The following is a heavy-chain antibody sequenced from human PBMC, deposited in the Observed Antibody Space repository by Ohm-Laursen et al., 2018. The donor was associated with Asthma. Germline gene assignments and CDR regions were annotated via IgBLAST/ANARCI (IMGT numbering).Heavy chain of an antibody. CDR2: IWYDGSNK. J-gene: IGHJ4*02. V-gene: IGHV3-33*01. D-gene: IGHD3-22*01. CDR3: ARGRTAYYYDSSGYYYFDY. Sequence: SLRLSCAASGFTFSSYGMHWVRQAPGKGLEWVAVIWYDGSNKYYADSVKGRFTISRDNSKNTLYLQMNSLRAEDTAVYYCARGRTAYYYDSSGYYYFDYWGQGTLVTVSS. CDR1: GFTFSSYG.